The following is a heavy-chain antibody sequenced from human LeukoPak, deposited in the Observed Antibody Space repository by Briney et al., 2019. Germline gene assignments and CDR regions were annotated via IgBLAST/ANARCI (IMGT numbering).Heavy chain of an antibody. D-gene: IGHD3-10*01. Sequence: PSETLSLTCTVSGYSISSDYYWGWIRQPPGKGLEWIGRIYTSGSTNYNPSLKSRVTMSVDTSKNQFSLKLSSVTAADTAVYYCARDNNYYGSGSYHDYWGQGTLVTVSS. CDR1: GYSISSDYY. CDR3: ARDNNYYGSGSYHDY. V-gene: IGHV4-38-2*02. J-gene: IGHJ4*02. CDR2: IYTSGST.